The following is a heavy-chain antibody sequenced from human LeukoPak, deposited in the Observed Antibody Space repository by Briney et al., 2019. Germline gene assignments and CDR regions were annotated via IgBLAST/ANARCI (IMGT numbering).Heavy chain of an antibody. CDR1: GGSISSSSYY. V-gene: IGHV4-39*07. CDR3: ATSYSSFRNWFDP. J-gene: IGHJ5*02. CDR2: IYYSGST. D-gene: IGHD6-6*01. Sequence: PSETLSLTCTVSGGSISSSSYYWGWIRQPPGKGLEWIGSIYYSGSTYYNPSLKSRVTISVDTSKNQFSLKLSSVTAADTAVYYCATSYSSFRNWFDPWGQGTLVTVSS.